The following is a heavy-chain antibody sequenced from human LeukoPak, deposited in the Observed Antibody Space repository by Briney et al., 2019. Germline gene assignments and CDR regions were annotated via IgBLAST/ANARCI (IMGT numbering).Heavy chain of an antibody. CDR2: IYSGGST. V-gene: IGHV3-53*04. D-gene: IGHD3-10*01. CDR3: ARERGGLDY. CDR1: GFTFSSYA. Sequence: GGSLRLSSAASGFTFSSYAMSWVRQAPGKGLEWVSVIYSGGSTYYADSVKGRFTISRHNSENTLYLQMNSLRAEDTAVYYCARERGGLDYWGQGTLVTVSS. J-gene: IGHJ4*02.